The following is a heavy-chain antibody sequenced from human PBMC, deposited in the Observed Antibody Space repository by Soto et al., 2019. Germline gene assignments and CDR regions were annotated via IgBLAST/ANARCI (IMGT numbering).Heavy chain of an antibody. CDR1: GYTFTSYY. CDR2: INPSGGST. V-gene: IGHV1-46*01. CDR3: ARPPYPGCINVVCYPLDY. D-gene: IGHD2-8*01. J-gene: IGHJ4*02. Sequence: QVQLVQSGAEVKKPGASVKISCKASGYTFTSYYMRWVRQAPGQGLEWMGIINPSGGSTNYAQKLQGIVAMTRDTSTSTVYMELNSLISEDTAVYYCARPPYPGCINVVCYPLDYWGQATLVTVSS.